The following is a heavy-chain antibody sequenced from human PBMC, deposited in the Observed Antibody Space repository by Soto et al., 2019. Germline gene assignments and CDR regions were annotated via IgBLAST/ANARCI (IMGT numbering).Heavy chain of an antibody. CDR1: GYSFTSYW. CDR2: IYPSDSDT. CDR3: ARQPMVVDTAMETAYYYYGMDV. V-gene: IGHV5-51*01. J-gene: IGHJ6*02. D-gene: IGHD5-18*01. Sequence: GESLKISCKGSGYSFTSYWIGWVRQMPGKGLEWMGIIYPSDSDTRYSPSFQGQVTISADKSISTAYLQWSSLKASDTAMYYCARQPMVVDTAMETAYYYYGMDVWGQGTTVTVSS.